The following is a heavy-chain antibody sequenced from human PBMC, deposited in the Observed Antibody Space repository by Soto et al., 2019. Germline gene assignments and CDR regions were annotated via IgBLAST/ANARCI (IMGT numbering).Heavy chain of an antibody. V-gene: IGHV1-69*06. CDR2: VIPMFPKA. CDR1: GGTFISDA. Sequence: QVRLVQSEAEVKKAGSSVKVSCKASGGTFISDAVTWVRQAPGQGLEWMGGVIPMFPKANYAQKFQGRATITADKSTSTVYMEPHSLKSEDTALYYCARCHSDSSGPGYLDSWGQGTLVTVTS. D-gene: IGHD3-22*01. CDR3: ARCHSDSSGPGYLDS. J-gene: IGHJ4*02.